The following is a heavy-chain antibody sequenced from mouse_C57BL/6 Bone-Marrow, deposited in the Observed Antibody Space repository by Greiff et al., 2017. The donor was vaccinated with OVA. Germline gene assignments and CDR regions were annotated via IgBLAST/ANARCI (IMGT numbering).Heavy chain of an antibody. V-gene: IGHV1-50*01. CDR2: IDPSDSYT. D-gene: IGHD2-4*01. CDR3: ARERLYDYPAY. J-gene: IGHJ3*01. CDR1: GYTFTSYW. Sequence: QVQLQQPGAELVKPGASVKLSCKASGYTFTSYWMQWVKQRPGQGLEWIGEIDPSDSYTNYNQKFKGKATLTVDTSSSTAYMQLSSLTSEDSAVYYCARERLYDYPAYWGQGTLVTVSA.